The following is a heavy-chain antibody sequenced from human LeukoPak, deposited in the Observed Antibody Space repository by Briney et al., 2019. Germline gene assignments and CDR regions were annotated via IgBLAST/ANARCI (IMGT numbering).Heavy chain of an antibody. D-gene: IGHD5-18*01. CDR3: ARAVSVGDTAIVL. CDR1: GGTFSSYA. Sequence: SVKVSCKASGGTFSSYAISWVRQAPGQGLEWMGRIIPIFGTAYYAQKFQGRVTITTDESTSTAYMELSSLRSEDTAVYYCARAVSVGDTAIVLWGQGTLVTVSS. CDR2: IIPIFGTA. J-gene: IGHJ4*02. V-gene: IGHV1-69*05.